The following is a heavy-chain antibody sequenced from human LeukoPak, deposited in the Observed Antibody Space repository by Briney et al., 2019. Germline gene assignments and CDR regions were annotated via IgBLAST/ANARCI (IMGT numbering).Heavy chain of an antibody. J-gene: IGHJ5*02. Sequence: SETLSLTCTVSGGSISSSSYYWGWIRQPPGKGLEWIGSIYYSGSTYYNPSLKSRVTISVDTSKNQFSLKLSSVTAADTAVYYCARDLDGGGTTGDELSNWFDPWGQGTLVTVSS. CDR3: ARDLDGGGTTGDELSNWFDP. CDR2: IYYSGST. D-gene: IGHD7-27*01. V-gene: IGHV4-39*02. CDR1: GGSISSSSYY.